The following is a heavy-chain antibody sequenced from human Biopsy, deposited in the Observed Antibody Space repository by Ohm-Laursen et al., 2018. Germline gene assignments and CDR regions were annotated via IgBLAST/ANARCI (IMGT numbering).Heavy chain of an antibody. Sequence: PSQTLSLTCTVSGGSISSDYWSWIRQTPGKGLEWIGYIYYSGSSNYNTSLKSRVTISVDTSKNQFSLRLNSVTAEDTAVYYRARATNSTGWPYHYFYGMDVWGQGTTVTVSS. J-gene: IGHJ6*02. CDR1: GGSISSDY. D-gene: IGHD2/OR15-2a*01. V-gene: IGHV4-59*01. CDR3: ARATNSTGWPYHYFYGMDV. CDR2: IYYSGSS.